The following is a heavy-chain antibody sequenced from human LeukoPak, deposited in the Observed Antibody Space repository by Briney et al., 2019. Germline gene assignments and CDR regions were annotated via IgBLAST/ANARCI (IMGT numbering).Heavy chain of an antibody. CDR1: GFTFSSYW. CDR3: ARRYCSDGSCYSVDY. V-gene: IGHV3-7*01. D-gene: IGHD2-15*01. J-gene: IGHJ4*02. CDR2: INKDGSEK. Sequence: GGSLRLSCAASGFTFSSYWMSWVRQAPGKGLEWVANINKDGSEKYYVDSVKGRFTISRDNAKNSLYLQMNRLRAEYTAVYCCARRYCSDGSCYSVDYWGQGTLVTVSS.